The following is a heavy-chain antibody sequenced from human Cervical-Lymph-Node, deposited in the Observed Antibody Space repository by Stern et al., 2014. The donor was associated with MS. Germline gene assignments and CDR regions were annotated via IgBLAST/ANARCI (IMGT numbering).Heavy chain of an antibody. V-gene: IGHV1-69*01. J-gene: IGHJ2*01. CDR1: GGTFSNFA. CDR2: ILPFFGLT. D-gene: IGHD2-21*02. CDR3: ARQAGVTAAGDWYVDL. Sequence: QVQLVQSGAEVKKPGSSVKVSCKASGGTFSNFAIPWVRQAPGQGLEWIGGILPFFGLTNYAQSLQGRVTITAEASTNTAYKYAINRRSEDTTVYYCARQAGVTAAGDWYVDLWGRGTLVTVSS.